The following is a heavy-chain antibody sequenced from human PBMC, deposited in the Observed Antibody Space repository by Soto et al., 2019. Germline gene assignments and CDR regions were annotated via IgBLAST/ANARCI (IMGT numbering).Heavy chain of an antibody. J-gene: IGHJ4*02. V-gene: IGHV3-74*01. D-gene: IGHD5-18*01. CDR1: GFTFSSSW. CDR3: ARDVQLQSFDY. CDR2: INNDGSST. Sequence: GGSLRLSCAASGFTFSSSWMHWFRKVPGKGLVWVSRINNDGSSTSYADSVKGRFTASRDNAKNTLYLQMNSLRAEDTAVYYCARDVQLQSFDYWGQGTLVTVSS.